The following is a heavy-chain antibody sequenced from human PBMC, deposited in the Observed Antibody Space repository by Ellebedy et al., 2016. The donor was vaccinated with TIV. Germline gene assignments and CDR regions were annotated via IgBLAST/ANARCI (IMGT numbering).Heavy chain of an antibody. Sequence: SETLSLTXAVYGGSFSGYYWSWIRQPPGKGLEWIGEINHSGSTNYNPSLKSRVTISVDTSKNQFSLKLSSVTAADTAVYYCAREDTNDYVWGNYKIKDGRGFDHWGQGTLVTVSS. CDR3: AREDTNDYVWGNYKIKDGRGFDH. J-gene: IGHJ4*02. CDR2: INHSGST. CDR1: GGSFSGYY. D-gene: IGHD3-16*01. V-gene: IGHV4-34*01.